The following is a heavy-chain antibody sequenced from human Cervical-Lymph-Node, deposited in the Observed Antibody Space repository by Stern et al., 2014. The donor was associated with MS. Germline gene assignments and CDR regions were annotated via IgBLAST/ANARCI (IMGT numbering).Heavy chain of an antibody. Sequence: QVQLVQSGAEVKKPGASVKVTCKTFENTFTGYYIHWVRQAPGQGLEWMGWINPNSGATNYAQRFQDRVSLTSDTSKSLAYMELDRLTSDDTAVYYCARISLGSGIDYWGQGSLVTVSS. J-gene: IGHJ4*02. CDR3: ARISLGSGIDY. CDR2: INPNSGAT. V-gene: IGHV1-2*02. CDR1: ENTFTGYY. D-gene: IGHD1-26*01.